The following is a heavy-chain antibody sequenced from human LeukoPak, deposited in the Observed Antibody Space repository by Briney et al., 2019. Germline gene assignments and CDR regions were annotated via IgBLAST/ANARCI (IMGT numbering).Heavy chain of an antibody. CDR1: GFSFSNYA. CDR2: ISGSGGST. Sequence: PGGSLRLSCAASGFSFSNYAMSWVRQAPGKGLEWVSAISGSGGSTYYADSVKGRFTISRDNSKNTLYLQMNILGAEDAAVYYCAKDRSLEGKYSSSSEFDYWGQGTLVTVSS. V-gene: IGHV3-23*01. D-gene: IGHD6-6*01. J-gene: IGHJ4*02. CDR3: AKDRSLEGKYSSSSEFDY.